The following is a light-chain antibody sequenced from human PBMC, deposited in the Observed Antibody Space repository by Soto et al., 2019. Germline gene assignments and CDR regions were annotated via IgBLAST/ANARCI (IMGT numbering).Light chain of an antibody. CDR3: CSYAGSPRYV. Sequence: QSVLTQPRSVSGSPGQSVTISCTGTSSDVGGYNYVSWYQQHPGKAPKVMIYDVSERPSGVPDRFSGSKSGNTASLTISGLQAEDEADYYPCSYAGSPRYVFGTGTKVTVL. CDR2: DVS. V-gene: IGLV2-11*01. J-gene: IGLJ1*01. CDR1: SSDVGGYNY.